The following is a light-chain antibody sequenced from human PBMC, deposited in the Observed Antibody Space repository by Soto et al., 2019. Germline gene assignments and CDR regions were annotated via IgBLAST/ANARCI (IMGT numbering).Light chain of an antibody. Sequence: QSALTQPASVSGSPGQSITISCTGTSSDVGGYNYVSWYQQHPGKAPKLMIYDVTSRPSWVSNRFSASKSGNTASLTISGLQAEDEADYYCTSYTSSSTRGVFGGGTKVNVL. CDR2: DVT. V-gene: IGLV2-14*01. CDR3: TSYTSSSTRGV. CDR1: SSDVGGYNY. J-gene: IGLJ2*01.